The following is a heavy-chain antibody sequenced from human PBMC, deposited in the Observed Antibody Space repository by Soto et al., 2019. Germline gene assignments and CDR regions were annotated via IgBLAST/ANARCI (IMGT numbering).Heavy chain of an antibody. CDR3: TTTPPILEWLLMGRMGHDY. CDR1: GFTFGDYA. J-gene: IGHJ4*02. CDR2: IRSKAYGGTT. D-gene: IGHD3-3*01. V-gene: IGHV3-49*03. Sequence: GGSLRLSCTASGFTFGDYAMSWFRQAPGKGLEWVGFIRSKAYGGTTEYAASVKGRFTISRDDSKSIAYLQMNSLKTEETAVYYCTTTPPILEWLLMGRMGHDYWGQGTLVTVSS.